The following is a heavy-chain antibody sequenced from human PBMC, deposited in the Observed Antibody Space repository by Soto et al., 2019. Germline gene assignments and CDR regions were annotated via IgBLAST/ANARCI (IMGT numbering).Heavy chain of an antibody. Sequence: VQLLESGGGLVQPGGSLRLSCAASRFTFSSYAMSWVRQAPGKGLEWVSGISGSGGSTYHADSVKGRFTISRDNSKNTLYLQMNSLRAEDTAVYYCAQSRGAYTYGLIDYWGQGTLVTVSS. D-gene: IGHD5-18*01. CDR1: RFTFSSYA. CDR2: ISGSGGST. CDR3: AQSRGAYTYGLIDY. V-gene: IGHV3-23*01. J-gene: IGHJ4*02.